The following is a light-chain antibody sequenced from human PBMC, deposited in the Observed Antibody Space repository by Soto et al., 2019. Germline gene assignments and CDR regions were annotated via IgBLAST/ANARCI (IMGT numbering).Light chain of an antibody. Sequence: SYKLTQPPSVSVAPGQTARMTCAGNNIGSKNVHWYQQKPGQAPTLVVYDDRSRPSGIPERLSGSNSGNTATLTISRVEAGDEADYYCQVWDSSSDHVIFGGGTKLTVL. CDR2: DDR. CDR1: NIGSKN. J-gene: IGLJ2*01. V-gene: IGLV3-21*02. CDR3: QVWDSSSDHVI.